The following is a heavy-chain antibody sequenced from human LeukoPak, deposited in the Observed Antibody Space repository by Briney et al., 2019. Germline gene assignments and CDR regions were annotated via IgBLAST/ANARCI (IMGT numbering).Heavy chain of an antibody. CDR1: GFTVSNNY. D-gene: IGHD2-2*01. CDR3: ARWYCGSNNCYYDY. Sequence: GGSLRLSCAASGFTVSNNYMSWVRQAPGEGLEWVSFIYNTGETYYADSVKGRFTISRGNSKNTLFLQMNSLRAEDTAVYYCARWYCGSNNCYYDYWGQGTLVTVSS. J-gene: IGHJ4*02. CDR2: IYNTGET. V-gene: IGHV3-53*01.